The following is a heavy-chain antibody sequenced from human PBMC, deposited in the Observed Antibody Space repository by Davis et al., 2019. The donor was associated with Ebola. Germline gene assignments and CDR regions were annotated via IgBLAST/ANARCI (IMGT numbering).Heavy chain of an antibody. V-gene: IGHV3-74*01. CDR3: ARDLVYCSSTSCFYNWFDP. CDR2: INSDGSST. Sequence: GESLKISCAASGFTFSSYWMHWVRQAPGKGLVWVSRINSDGSSTSYADSVKGRFTISRDNAKNSLYLQMNSLRAEDTAVYYCARDLVYCSSTSCFYNWFDPWGQGTLVTVAS. J-gene: IGHJ5*02. D-gene: IGHD2-2*01. CDR1: GFTFSSYW.